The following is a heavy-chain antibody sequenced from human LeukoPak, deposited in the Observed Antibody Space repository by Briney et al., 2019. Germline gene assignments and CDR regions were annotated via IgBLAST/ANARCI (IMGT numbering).Heavy chain of an antibody. CDR3: ATGTGHYYYYYYMYV. Sequence: PSETLSLTCTVTGGSISSSSYYWGWIRQPPGKGREWIGSIYYSGSTYYNPSLKSRVTISVNTSKNQFSLKLSSVTAADTAIYYCATGTGHYYYYYYMYVWGKGTTVTVSS. J-gene: IGHJ6*03. CDR1: GGSISSSSYY. CDR2: IYYSGST. V-gene: IGHV4-39*01. D-gene: IGHD1-1*01.